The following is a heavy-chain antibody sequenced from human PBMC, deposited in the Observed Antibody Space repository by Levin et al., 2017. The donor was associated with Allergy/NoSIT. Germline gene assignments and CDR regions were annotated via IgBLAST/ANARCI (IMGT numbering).Heavy chain of an antibody. J-gene: IGHJ6*02. D-gene: IGHD1-20*01. Sequence: GESLKISCKGSGYSFSSHWIVWVRQMPGEGLEWVGIIYPGDSDTRYSPSFQGRVTISCDESTSTAYLQWRSLKASDSAMYYCVRRGYDSETVRGMDVWGQGTTVTVSS. CDR1: GYSFSSHW. CDR2: IYPGDSDT. CDR3: VRRGYDSETVRGMDV. V-gene: IGHV5-51*01.